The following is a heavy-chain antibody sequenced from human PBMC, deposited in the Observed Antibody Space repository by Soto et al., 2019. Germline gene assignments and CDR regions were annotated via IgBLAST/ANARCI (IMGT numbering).Heavy chain of an antibody. CDR1: GYTFTTYQ. V-gene: IGHV1-46*01. J-gene: IGHJ4*02. CDR2: VNPSSHST. D-gene: IGHD6-25*01. CDR3: ARDSSNGSSDY. Sequence: GASVKVSCKASGYTFTTYQMHWVRQAPGQGLEWMGIVNPSSHSTSYAQKFQGRVTMTSDTSTSTVYMELSSLRSEDTAVYYCARDSSNGSSDYWSQGTLVTVSS.